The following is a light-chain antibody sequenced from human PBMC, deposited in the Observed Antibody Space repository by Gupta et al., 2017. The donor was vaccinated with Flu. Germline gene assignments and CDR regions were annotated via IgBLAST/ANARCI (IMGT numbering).Light chain of an antibody. CDR3: QQDDNLPYT. V-gene: IGKV1-33*01. CDR2: DAS. CDR1: QDITKF. Sequence: DIQMTQFPSSLSASEGDRVTITCQATQDITKFLNWYQQKPGRAPKLLIYDASNLAPGAPSRFSGSGSGTDFTFTITSLQPEDIATYCCQQDDNLPYTFGQGTKLEIK. J-gene: IGKJ2*01.